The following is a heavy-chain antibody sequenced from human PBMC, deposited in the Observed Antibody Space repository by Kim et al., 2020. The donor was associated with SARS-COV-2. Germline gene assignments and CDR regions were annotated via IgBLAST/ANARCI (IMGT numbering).Heavy chain of an antibody. V-gene: IGHV5-51*01. J-gene: IGHJ6*02. D-gene: IGHD3-16*02. CDR1: GYSFTSYW. Sequence: GESLKISCKGSGYSFTSYWIGWVRQMPGKGLEWMGIIYPGDSDTRYSPSFQGQVTISADKSISTAYLQWSSLKASDTAMYYCARLNPFDYVWGSYRSYYYYYGMDVWGQGTTVTVSS. CDR3: ARLNPFDYVWGSYRSYYYYYGMDV. CDR2: IYPGDSDT.